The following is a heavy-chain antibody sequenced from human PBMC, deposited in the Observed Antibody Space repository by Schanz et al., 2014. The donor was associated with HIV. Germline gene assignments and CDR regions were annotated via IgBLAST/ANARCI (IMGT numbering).Heavy chain of an antibody. CDR2: ISPDSGST. J-gene: IGHJ4*02. D-gene: IGHD3-22*01. V-gene: IGHV1-2*02. CDR1: GYSFSDYY. Sequence: QVQLVQSGAEVKKPGASVKVSCKASGYSFSDYYIHWVRQAPGQGLEWMGWISPDSGSTDYAQNFQGRVTMTRHTSMTTVYMGLSRVTYDDTALYFCARAPPRDSSGYYPFDYWGQGTLVTVSS. CDR3: ARAPPRDSSGYYPFDY.